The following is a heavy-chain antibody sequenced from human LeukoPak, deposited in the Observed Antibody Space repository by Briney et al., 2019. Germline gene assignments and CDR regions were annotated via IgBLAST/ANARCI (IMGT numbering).Heavy chain of an antibody. D-gene: IGHD6-19*01. J-gene: IGHJ4*02. V-gene: IGHV3-30*04. Sequence: GGSLRLSCAASGFTFSSYGMNWVRQAPGKGLEWVAVITYDGSNKYYADSVKGRFTISRDNSKNTLYLQMNSLRAEDTAVYYCARQFIVVAGTFDYWGQGTLVTVSS. CDR2: ITYDGSNK. CDR3: ARQFIVVAGTFDY. CDR1: GFTFSSYG.